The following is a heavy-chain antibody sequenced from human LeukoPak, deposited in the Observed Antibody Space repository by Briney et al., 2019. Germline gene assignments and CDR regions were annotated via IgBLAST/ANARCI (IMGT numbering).Heavy chain of an antibody. CDR2: TYYSGST. J-gene: IGHJ3*02. V-gene: IGHV4-39*01. CDR1: GGSISSSSYY. Sequence: SETLSLTCTVSGGSISSSSYYWGWIRQPPGKGLEWIGSTYYSGSTYYNPSLKSRVTISVDTSKNQFSLKLSSVTAADTAVYYCARLDILTGYSIRGAFDIWGQGTMVTVSS. CDR3: ARLDILTGYSIRGAFDI. D-gene: IGHD3-9*01.